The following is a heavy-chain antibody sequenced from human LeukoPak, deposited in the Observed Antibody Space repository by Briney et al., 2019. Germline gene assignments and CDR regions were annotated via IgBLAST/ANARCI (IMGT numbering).Heavy chain of an antibody. CDR2: IYATGST. CDR3: AKDIRWLPTIDAFDI. V-gene: IGHV4-61*02. D-gene: IGHD6-19*01. Sequence: SETLSLTCTVSGGSISSGGYYWSWFRQPAGKGLEWIGRIYATGSTGYDPSLKSRVTISVDTSKNQFSLKLNSVTAADTAVYYCAKDIRWLPTIDAFDIWGQGTMVTVSS. J-gene: IGHJ3*02. CDR1: GGSISSGGYY.